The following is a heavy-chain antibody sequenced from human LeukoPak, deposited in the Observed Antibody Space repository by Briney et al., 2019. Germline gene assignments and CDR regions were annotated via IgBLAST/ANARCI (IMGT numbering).Heavy chain of an antibody. CDR1: GFTSGDCA. CDR3: TRVVANLGYCSSTSCLFDD. Sequence: GGSLRLSCTASGFTSGDCAMSGFRQAPGKGLEWVGFIRSKAYGGTTEYAASVKGRFTISRDDSKSIAYLQMNSLKTEDTAVYYCTRVVANLGYCSSTSCLFDDWGQGGLVTVSS. D-gene: IGHD2-2*01. CDR2: IRSKAYGGTT. V-gene: IGHV3-49*03. J-gene: IGHJ4*02.